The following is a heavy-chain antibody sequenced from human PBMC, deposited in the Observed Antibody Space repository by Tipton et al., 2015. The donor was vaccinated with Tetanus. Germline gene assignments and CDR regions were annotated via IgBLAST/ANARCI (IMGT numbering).Heavy chain of an antibody. CDR2: IYYTGNT. J-gene: IGHJ5*02. D-gene: IGHD6-6*01. CDR1: GGSLKSGGYY. Sequence: TLSLTCNVSGGSLKSGGYYWTWIRQHPVRGLEWIGYIYYTGNTYYNPSLKSRVTISVDTSKNQFSLKLSSVTAADTAIYYCARDQGGGRVVRLNWFDPWGQGTLVTVSS. CDR3: ARDQGGGRVVRLNWFDP. V-gene: IGHV4-31*03.